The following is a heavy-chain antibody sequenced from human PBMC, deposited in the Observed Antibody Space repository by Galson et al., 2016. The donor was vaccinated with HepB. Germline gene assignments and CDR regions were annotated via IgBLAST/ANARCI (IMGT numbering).Heavy chain of an antibody. CDR1: GDSISTSNFF. CDR2: LDYRGTT. V-gene: IGHV4-39*01. J-gene: IGHJ5*01. CDR3: ARGSAWFDS. Sequence: SETLSLTCSVSGDSISTSNFFWGWVRQSPGKGLEWIASLDYRGTTYYNPSLQSRVTISIDASKNLVSLKLNSVTAADTAVFYCARGSAWFDSWGRGTLVTVSS.